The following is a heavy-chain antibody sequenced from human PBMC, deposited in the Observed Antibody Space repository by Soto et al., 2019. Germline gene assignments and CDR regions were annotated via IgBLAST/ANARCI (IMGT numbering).Heavy chain of an antibody. CDR2: IYTSGST. V-gene: IGHV4-4*07. J-gene: IGHJ4*02. CDR3: ARSGGSFNFDY. CDR1: CGSTSGYY. D-gene: IGHD1-26*01. Sequence: PSETLSLTCTVSCGSTSGYYWSWIRQPAGKGLEWIGRIYTSGSTNYNPSLKSRVTMSVDTSKSQFSLKLSSVTAADTAVYYCARSGGSFNFDYWGQGTLVTVSS.